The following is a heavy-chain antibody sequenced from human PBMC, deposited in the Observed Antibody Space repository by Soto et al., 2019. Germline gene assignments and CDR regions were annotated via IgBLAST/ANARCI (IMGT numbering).Heavy chain of an antibody. CDR3: ASVGQGAWYFDL. D-gene: IGHD1-26*01. Sequence: EVQLVESGGGLVQPGGSLRLSCAASGFSFSSYWMHWVSQAPGKGLVWVSRIKTDGSIITYADSVKGRFTISRDNAKNTLYRQMNTLRAEDTAVYFCASVGQGAWYFDLWGRGTLVTVSS. CDR2: IKTDGSII. CDR1: GFSFSSYW. V-gene: IGHV3-74*01. J-gene: IGHJ2*01.